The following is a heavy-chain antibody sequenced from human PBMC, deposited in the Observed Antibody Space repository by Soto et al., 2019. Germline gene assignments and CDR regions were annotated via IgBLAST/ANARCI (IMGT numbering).Heavy chain of an antibody. CDR3: ARVLGRGWFDP. CDR2: IKEDGSVK. CDR1: GFTFSNYW. Sequence: DEQLLESGGDLVQPGGSLRLACTASGFTFSNYWMSWVRQAPGKGLEWVANIKEDGSVKYYVDSVKGRFTISRDNAENSVYLQMNSLRGEDTAVYYCARVLGRGWFDPWGQGNLVTVSS. V-gene: IGHV3-7*04. J-gene: IGHJ5*02. D-gene: IGHD3-10*01.